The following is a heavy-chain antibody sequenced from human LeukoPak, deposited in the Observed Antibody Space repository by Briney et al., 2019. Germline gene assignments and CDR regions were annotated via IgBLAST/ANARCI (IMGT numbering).Heavy chain of an antibody. D-gene: IGHD3-3*01. CDR2: INHSGST. J-gene: IGHJ5*02. V-gene: IGHV4-39*01. CDR1: GGSISSGDYY. Sequence: SETLSLTCTVSGGSISSGDYYWSWIRQPPGKGLECIGEINHSGSTNYNPSLKSRVTISVDTSKNQFSLKLSSVTAADTAVYYCARHEMDLVFGDLSRFDPWGQGSLVTVSS. CDR3: ARHEMDLVFGDLSRFDP.